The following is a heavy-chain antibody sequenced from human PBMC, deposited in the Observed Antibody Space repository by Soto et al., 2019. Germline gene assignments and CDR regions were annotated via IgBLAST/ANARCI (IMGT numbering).Heavy chain of an antibody. V-gene: IGHV1-8*01. CDR2: MNPHSGNT. CDR1: GYTFTSYD. CDR3: ARVASGGTHYFDY. J-gene: IGHJ4*02. D-gene: IGHD2-15*01. Sequence: ASVKVSCKASGYTFTSYDINWVRQATGQGLEWMGWMNPHSGNTGFAQKFQGRHTMTRDTSKSTAYMEVSSLRSEDTAIFYCARVASGGTHYFDYWGQGTLVTVSS.